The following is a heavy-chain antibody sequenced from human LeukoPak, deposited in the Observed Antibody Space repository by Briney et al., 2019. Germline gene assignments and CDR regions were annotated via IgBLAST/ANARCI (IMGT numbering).Heavy chain of an antibody. J-gene: IGHJ4*02. V-gene: IGHV1-18*01. CDR3: ARSTDSSGYYQTFDY. D-gene: IGHD3-22*01. Sequence: ASVKVSCKASVCTFTSYGISWVRQAPGQGREWMGWLSAYNGDTNYAQKLQGRVTMTPDTSTSTAYMELRSLRSDDTAVYYCARSTDSSGYYQTFDYWGQGTLVTVSS. CDR1: VCTFTSYG. CDR2: LSAYNGDT.